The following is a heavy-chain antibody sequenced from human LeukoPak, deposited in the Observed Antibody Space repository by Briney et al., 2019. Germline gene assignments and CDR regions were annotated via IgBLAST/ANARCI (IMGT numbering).Heavy chain of an antibody. D-gene: IGHD6-13*01. CDR2: IYTSGST. Sequence: SETLSLTCTGYGGSISSYYWSWIRQPAGKGLEWIGRIYTSGSTNYNPSLKSRVTMSVDTSKNQFSLKLSSATAADTAVYYCARDRWGIAAAGGGNWFDPWGQGTLVTVSS. CDR3: ARDRWGIAAAGGGNWFDP. V-gene: IGHV4-4*07. CDR1: GGSISSYY. J-gene: IGHJ5*02.